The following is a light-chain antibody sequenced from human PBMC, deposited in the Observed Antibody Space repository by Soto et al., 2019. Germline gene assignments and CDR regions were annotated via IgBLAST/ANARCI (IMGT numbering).Light chain of an antibody. V-gene: IGKV1-5*03. J-gene: IGKJ5*01. CDR2: KAS. CDR3: QQYNSYSEA. CDR1: QTISSW. Sequence: DLQMTQSPSTLSGSVGDIVTISCRASQTISSWLAWYQQKPGKAPKLLIYKASTLKSGVPSRFSGSGSGTEFTLTISSLQPDDFATYYCQQYNSYSEAFGQGTRLEIK.